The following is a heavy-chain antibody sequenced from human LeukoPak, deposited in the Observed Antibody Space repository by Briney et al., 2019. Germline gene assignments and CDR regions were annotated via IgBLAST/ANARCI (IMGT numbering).Heavy chain of an antibody. CDR3: ATTTIRLGY. V-gene: IGHV4-34*01. D-gene: IGHD1-26*01. J-gene: IGHJ4*02. CDR2: INHSGST. CDR1: GGSFSGYY. Sequence: PSETPSLTCAVYGGSFSGYYWSWIRQPPGKGLEWIGEINHSGSTNYNPSLKSRVTISVDTSNNQFSLKLSSVTAADTAVYYCATTTIRLGYWGQGTLVTVSS.